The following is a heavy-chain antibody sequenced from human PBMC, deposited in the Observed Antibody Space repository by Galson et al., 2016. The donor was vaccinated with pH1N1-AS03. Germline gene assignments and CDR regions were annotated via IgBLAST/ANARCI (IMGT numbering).Heavy chain of an antibody. D-gene: IGHD2-15*01. V-gene: IGHV4-39*06. CDR3: ASDRRDCSGGSCSQDGWFDP. CDR2: VSARGTT. CDR1: GASVSHYASY. Sequence: SETLSLTCSVSGASVSHYASYWGWIRQAPGKGLEWIATVSARGTTYHNPSLDSRLTISLDTSKNHFPLTLTSVTAADTAMYYCASDRRDCSGGSCSQDGWFDPWGQGTLVVVSS. J-gene: IGHJ5*02.